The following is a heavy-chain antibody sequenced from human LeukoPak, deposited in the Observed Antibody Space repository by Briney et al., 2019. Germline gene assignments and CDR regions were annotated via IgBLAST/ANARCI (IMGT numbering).Heavy chain of an antibody. Sequence: SETLSLTCTVSGGSISSGGYYWSWIRQHPGKGLEWIGYIYYSGSTYYNPSLKSRVTTSVDTSKNQFSLKLSSVTAADTAVYYCARVKGGAFDIWGQGTMVTVSS. J-gene: IGHJ3*02. V-gene: IGHV4-31*03. CDR3: ARVKGGAFDI. CDR1: GGSISSGGYY. CDR2: IYYSGST.